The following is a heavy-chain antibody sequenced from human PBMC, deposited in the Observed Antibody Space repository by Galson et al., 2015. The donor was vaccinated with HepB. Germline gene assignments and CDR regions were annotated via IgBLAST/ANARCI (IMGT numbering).Heavy chain of an antibody. V-gene: IGHV3-21*01. CDR1: GFTFSSYS. CDR3: ARDLSPLTVTLFDY. D-gene: IGHD4-17*01. Sequence: SLRLSCAASGFTFSSYSMNWVRQAPGKGLEWVSSISSSSSYIYYADSVKGRFTISRDNAKNSLYLQMNSLRAEDTAVYYCARDLSPLTVTLFDYWGQGTLVTVSS. J-gene: IGHJ4*02. CDR2: ISSSSSYI.